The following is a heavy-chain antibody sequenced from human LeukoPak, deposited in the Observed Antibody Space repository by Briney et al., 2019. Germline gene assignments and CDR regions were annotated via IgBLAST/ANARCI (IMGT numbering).Heavy chain of an antibody. Sequence: GSLRLSCVASGFTFDTYWMHWVRQAPGKGLGWVSRIHRDGNNINYADFVQGRFTVSRDNAKNTLYLQMHSLRVEDTAMYYCAKDFEKWELDDGAFDIWGQGTIVTVSS. D-gene: IGHD1-26*01. CDR3: AKDFEKWELDDGAFDI. J-gene: IGHJ3*02. CDR2: IHRDGNNI. CDR1: GFTFDTYW. V-gene: IGHV3-74*01.